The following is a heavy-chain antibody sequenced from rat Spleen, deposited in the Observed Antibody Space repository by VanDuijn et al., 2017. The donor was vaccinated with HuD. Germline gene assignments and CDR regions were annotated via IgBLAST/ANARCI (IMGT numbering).Heavy chain of an antibody. Sequence: EVQLVESGGGLVQPGRSMTLSCAASGFTFNNYDMAWVRQAPTKGLEWVASISYDGSTPYYRDSVKGRFTISRDNAKSTLYLQMDSLRSEDTATYYCTRGYYFDYWGQGVMVTVSS. CDR2: ISYDGSTP. V-gene: IGHV5-29*01. CDR1: GFTFNNYD. CDR3: TRGYYFDY. J-gene: IGHJ2*01.